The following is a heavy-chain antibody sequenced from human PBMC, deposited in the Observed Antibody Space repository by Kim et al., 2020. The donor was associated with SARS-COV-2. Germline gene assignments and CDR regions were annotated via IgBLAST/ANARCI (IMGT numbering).Heavy chain of an antibody. V-gene: IGHV3-23*01. Sequence: DSVKGRFTISRDNSKNTLYLQMNSLRAEDTAVYYCAGCSTVVTPCWYFDLWGRGTLVTVSS. D-gene: IGHD4-17*01. J-gene: IGHJ2*01. CDR3: AGCSTVVTPCWYFDL.